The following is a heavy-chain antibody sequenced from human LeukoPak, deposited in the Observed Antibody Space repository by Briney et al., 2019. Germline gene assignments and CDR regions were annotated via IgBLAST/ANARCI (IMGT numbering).Heavy chain of an antibody. D-gene: IGHD3-22*01. CDR1: GGSISSSSYY. Sequence: SETLSLTCTVSGGSISSSSYYWGWIRQPPGKGLEWIGSIYYTGSTNYNSSLTSRVTISVDTSKNQFSLKLNSVTAADTAVYYCARGPYYSDSVTYSFDYWGQGALVTVSS. CDR3: ARGPYYSDSVTYSFDY. V-gene: IGHV4-39*07. J-gene: IGHJ4*02. CDR2: IYYTGST.